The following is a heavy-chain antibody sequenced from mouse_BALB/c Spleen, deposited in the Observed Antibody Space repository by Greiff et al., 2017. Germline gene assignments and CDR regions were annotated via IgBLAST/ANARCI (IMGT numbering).Heavy chain of an antibody. CDR3: ARWMGAMDY. J-gene: IGHJ4*01. CDR2: ISTYYGDA. Sequence: LMESGAELVRPGVSVKISCKGSGYTFTDYAMHWVKQSHAKSLEWIGVISTYYGDASYNQKFKGKATMTVDKSSSTAYMELARLTSEDSAIYYCARWMGAMDYWGQGTSVTVSS. CDR1: GYTFTDYA. D-gene: IGHD2-3*01. V-gene: IGHV1S137*01.